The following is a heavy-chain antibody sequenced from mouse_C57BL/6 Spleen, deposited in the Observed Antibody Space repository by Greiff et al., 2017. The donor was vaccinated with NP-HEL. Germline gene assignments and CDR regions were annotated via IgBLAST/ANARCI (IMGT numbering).Heavy chain of an antibody. CDR3: ARGRYGNHWFAY. V-gene: IGHV7-3*01. CDR1: GFTFTDYY. J-gene: IGHJ3*01. CDR2: IRNKANGYTT. D-gene: IGHD2-10*02. Sequence: EVKLLESGGGLVQPGGSLSLSCAASGFTFTDYYMSWVRQPPGKALEWLGFIRNKANGYTTEYSASVKGRFTISRDNSQSILYLQMNALRAEDSATYYCARGRYGNHWFAYWGQGTLVTVSA.